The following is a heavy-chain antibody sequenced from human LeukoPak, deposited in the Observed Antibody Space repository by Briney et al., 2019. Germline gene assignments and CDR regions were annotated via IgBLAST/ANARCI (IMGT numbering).Heavy chain of an antibody. CDR3: ARDIRVLLGAPEY. CDR1: GGTFSSYA. V-gene: IGHV1-18*01. Sequence: ASVKVSCKASGGTFSSYAISWVRQAPGQGLEWMGGISAYNGNTNYAQKLQGRVTMTTDTSTGTAYMELRSLRSDDTAVYYCARDIRVLLGAPEYGGQGTLVIVSS. J-gene: IGHJ4*02. CDR2: ISAYNGNT. D-gene: IGHD1-26*01.